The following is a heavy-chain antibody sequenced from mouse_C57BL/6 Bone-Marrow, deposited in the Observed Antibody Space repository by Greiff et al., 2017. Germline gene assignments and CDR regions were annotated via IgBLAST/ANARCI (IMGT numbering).Heavy chain of an antibody. CDR1: GFNIKDDY. CDR3: TLPYSFDY. V-gene: IGHV14-4*01. CDR2: IDPENGDT. D-gene: IGHD5-5*01. J-gene: IGHJ2*01. Sequence: VQLQQSGAELVRPGASVKLSCTASGFNIKDDYMHWVKQRPEQGLEWIGWIDPENGDTEYASKFQGKATITADTSSNTAYLPLSSLTSEDTAVYYCTLPYSFDYWGQGTTLTVSS.